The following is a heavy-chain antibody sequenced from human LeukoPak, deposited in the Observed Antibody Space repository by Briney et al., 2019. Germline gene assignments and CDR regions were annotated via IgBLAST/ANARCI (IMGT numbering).Heavy chain of an antibody. Sequence: GESLRLSCALSGLTHSSYEKNWVAPARGKGLEWDSYISNSGSTIYYADSVKGRFTISRDNAKNSLYLQMNSLSAKDTAVYYCASVTTYYYGMDVWGQGTTVTVSS. CDR1: GLTHSSYE. V-gene: IGHV3-48*03. CDR3: ASVTTYYYGMDV. J-gene: IGHJ6*02. D-gene: IGHD4-17*01. CDR2: ISNSGSTI.